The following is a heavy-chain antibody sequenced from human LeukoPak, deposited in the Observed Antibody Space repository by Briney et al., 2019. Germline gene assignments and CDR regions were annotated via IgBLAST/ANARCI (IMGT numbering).Heavy chain of an antibody. V-gene: IGHV3-30-3*01. J-gene: IGHJ4*02. D-gene: IGHD1-1*01. Sequence: GGCLRLSCAASGFIFSNYYMAWVRQAPGKGLEWVAVISYDGSNKYYADSVKGRFTISRDNSKNTLYLQMNSLRAEDTAVYYCARDLGTNGINDRGYFDYWGQGTLVTVSS. CDR2: ISYDGSNK. CDR3: ARDLGTNGINDRGYFDY. CDR1: GFIFSNYY.